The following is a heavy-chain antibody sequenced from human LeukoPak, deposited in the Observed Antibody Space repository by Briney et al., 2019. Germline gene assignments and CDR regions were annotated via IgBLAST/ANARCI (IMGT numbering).Heavy chain of an antibody. CDR2: ISGSGGST. J-gene: IGHJ4*02. Sequence: GGSLRLSCAASGFTFSSYAMSWVRQAPGKGLECVSAISGSGGSTYYADSVKGRFTISRDNSKNTLYLQMNSLRAEDTAVYYCARDYPYYDSSGYLDYWGQGTLVTVSS. CDR3: ARDYPYYDSSGYLDY. CDR1: GFTFSSYA. D-gene: IGHD3-22*01. V-gene: IGHV3-23*01.